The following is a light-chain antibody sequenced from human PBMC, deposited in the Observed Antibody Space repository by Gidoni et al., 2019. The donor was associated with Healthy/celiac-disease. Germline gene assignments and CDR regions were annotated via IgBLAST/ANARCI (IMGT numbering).Light chain of an antibody. V-gene: IGKV1-39*01. CDR3: QKGYSTPHT. Sequence: DIQMTQSPSSLSASVGDRVTISCRASQSISSYLNCYKQKPGKAPKLLIYDASSLPSGVPSRFSGRGCGTDFNITISSLQTEDFATYYCQKGYSTPHTFGQGTKLEIK. CDR1: QSISSY. CDR2: DAS. J-gene: IGKJ2*01.